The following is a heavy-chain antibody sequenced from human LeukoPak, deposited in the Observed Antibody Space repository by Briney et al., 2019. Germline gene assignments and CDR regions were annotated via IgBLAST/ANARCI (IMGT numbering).Heavy chain of an antibody. CDR2: ISAYNGNT. V-gene: IGHV1-18*01. Sequence: ASVTVSFKASGYTFTSYGISWVRQAPGQGLEWMGWISAYNGNTIYPQKLQGRVTMTTDTSTSTAYMELRSLRSDDTAVYYCARDPRHRLVWFGEETYYYYMDVWGKGTTVTISS. CDR3: ARDPRHRLVWFGEETYYYYMDV. CDR1: GYTFTSYG. D-gene: IGHD3-10*01. J-gene: IGHJ6*03.